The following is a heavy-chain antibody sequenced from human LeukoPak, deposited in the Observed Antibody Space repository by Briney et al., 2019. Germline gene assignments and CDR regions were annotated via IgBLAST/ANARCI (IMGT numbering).Heavy chain of an antibody. Sequence: ASVKVSCKASGYTFTGYYMHWVRQAPGQGLEWMGWINPNSGGTNYAQKFQGWVTMTRDTSISTAYMELSRLRSDDTAVYYCARALGRTWELPYYFDYWGQGTLVTVSS. V-gene: IGHV1-2*04. CDR1: GYTFTGYY. D-gene: IGHD1-26*01. J-gene: IGHJ4*02. CDR2: INPNSGGT. CDR3: ARALGRTWELPYYFDY.